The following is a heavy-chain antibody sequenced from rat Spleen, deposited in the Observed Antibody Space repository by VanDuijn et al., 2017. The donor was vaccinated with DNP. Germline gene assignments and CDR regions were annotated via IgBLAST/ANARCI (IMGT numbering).Heavy chain of an antibody. V-gene: IGHV2-6*01. J-gene: IGHJ3*01. CDR3: ARWEGINGY. D-gene: IGHD1-11*01. CDR1: GFSLTDYS. Sequence: QVQLKESGPGMVQPSQTLSLTCTVSGFSLTDYSVYWVRQPPGKVLEWIAAISSGGSTYYNSVLKSRRSINRDTSESQVFLKMNSLQTEDTAMYFCARWEGINGYWGQGTLVTVSS. CDR2: ISSGGST.